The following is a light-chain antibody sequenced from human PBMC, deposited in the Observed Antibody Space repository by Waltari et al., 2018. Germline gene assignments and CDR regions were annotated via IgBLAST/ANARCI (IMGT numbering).Light chain of an antibody. V-gene: IGKV3-11*01. CDR2: DTS. CDR3: QQRRNWPPLS. Sequence: EVVLTQSPATLSLSPGERATPSCRASQDFSSYLPWYHQKPGQAPRLLTYDTSNMATGIPARFSGSGSGTDFTLTISSLEPEDSAVYYCQQRRNWPPLSFGGGTKVDIK. CDR1: QDFSSY. J-gene: IGKJ4*01.